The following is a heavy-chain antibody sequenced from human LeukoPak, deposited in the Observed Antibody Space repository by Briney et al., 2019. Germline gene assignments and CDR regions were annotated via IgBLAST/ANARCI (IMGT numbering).Heavy chain of an antibody. CDR1: GYSFTNYW. V-gene: IGHV5-51*01. J-gene: IGHJ6*02. CDR2: IYPGDSDT. CDR3: ARRDGYCSSTSCYADYYYGMDV. Sequence: GESLKISCKGSGYSFTNYWIGWVRQMPGKGLEWMGIIYPGDSDTTYSPSFQGQVTISADKSISTAYLPWSSLKASDTAMYYCARRDGYCSSTSCYADYYYGMDVWGQGTTVTVSS. D-gene: IGHD2-2*01.